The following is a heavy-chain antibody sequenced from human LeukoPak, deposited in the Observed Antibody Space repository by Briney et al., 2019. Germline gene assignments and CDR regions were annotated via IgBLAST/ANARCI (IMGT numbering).Heavy chain of an antibody. J-gene: IGHJ4*02. Sequence: QPGGSLRLSCAASGFTFSSYAMSWVRQAPGKGLEWVSAISGSGGSTYYADSVKGRFTISRDNAKNSLYLQMNSLRAEDTAVYYCASTYYGSGSSDYWGQGTLVTVSS. V-gene: IGHV3-23*01. CDR3: ASTYYGSGSSDY. D-gene: IGHD3-10*01. CDR1: GFTFSSYA. CDR2: ISGSGGST.